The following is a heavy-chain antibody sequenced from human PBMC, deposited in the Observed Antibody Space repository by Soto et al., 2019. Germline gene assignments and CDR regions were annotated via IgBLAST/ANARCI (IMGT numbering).Heavy chain of an antibody. V-gene: IGHV1-2*02. CDR2: INPNSGGT. D-gene: IGHD6-25*01. CDR3: ASXGXGYNKDDYFDY. CDR1: GYTFTGYY. Sequence: ASVKVSCKASGYTFTGYYMHWVRQAPGQGLEWMGWINPNSGGTNYAQKFQGRVTMTRDTSISTAYMELSRLRSDDTAVYYCASXGXGYNKDDYFDYWGQGTLVTVSS. J-gene: IGHJ4*02.